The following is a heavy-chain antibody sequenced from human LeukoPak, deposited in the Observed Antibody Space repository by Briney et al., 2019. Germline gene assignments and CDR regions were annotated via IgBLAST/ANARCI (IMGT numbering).Heavy chain of an antibody. CDR2: IVAFNGYT. Sequence: ASVKVSCKATGDTSTNYAIVWVRQAPGQGLEWMGWIVAFNGYTNYAQKLQGRVTLTTDTSTSTVYMHLRSLRPDDTAVYYCAREMGARAWFDPWGQGTLVTVSS. D-gene: IGHD3-16*01. J-gene: IGHJ5*02. CDR1: GDTSTNYA. CDR3: AREMGARAWFDP. V-gene: IGHV1-18*01.